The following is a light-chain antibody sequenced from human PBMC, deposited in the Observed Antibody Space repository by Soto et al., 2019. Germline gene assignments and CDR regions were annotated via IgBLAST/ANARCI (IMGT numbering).Light chain of an antibody. Sequence: QSALTQPRSVSGSPGQSVTISCAGTSSDVGGYDYVSWFQQHPGKAPKLMIYDVSKWPSGVPDRFSGSKSGNTASLTISGLQADDEADYYFFLYAGSNSYVFGGGTKGPVL. CDR2: DVS. J-gene: IGLJ1*01. V-gene: IGLV2-11*01. CDR3: FLYAGSNSYV. CDR1: SSDVGGYDY.